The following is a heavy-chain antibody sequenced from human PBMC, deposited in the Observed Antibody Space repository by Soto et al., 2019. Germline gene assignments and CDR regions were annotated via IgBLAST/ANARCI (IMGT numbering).Heavy chain of an antibody. CDR2: INGYNGNT. Sequence: QVQLVQSGAEVKKPGASVKVSCKASGYTFTSYGISWVRQAPGQGLEWMGWINGYNGNTNHAQKLQGRVTMSTDTPTSTADTESRSPRSEDSAVSYCARMGDGTYYTSAMGVWGQGTTVTVSS. CDR1: GYTFTSYG. V-gene: IGHV1-18*01. J-gene: IGHJ6*02. D-gene: IGHD3-16*01. CDR3: ARMGDGTYYTSAMGV.